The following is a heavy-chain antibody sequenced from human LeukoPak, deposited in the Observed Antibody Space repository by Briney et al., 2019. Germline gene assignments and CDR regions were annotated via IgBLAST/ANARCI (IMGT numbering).Heavy chain of an antibody. D-gene: IGHD1-26*01. J-gene: IGHJ6*02. CDR2: IYYSGST. Sequence: SETLSLTCTVSGGSISSYYWSWIRQPPGKGLEWIGYIYYSGSTNYNPPLKSRVTISVDTSKNQFSLKLSSVTAADTAVYYCARGPYSGSYYYYYGMDVWGQGTTVTVSS. CDR3: ARGPYSGSYYYYYGMDV. V-gene: IGHV4-59*01. CDR1: GGSISSYY.